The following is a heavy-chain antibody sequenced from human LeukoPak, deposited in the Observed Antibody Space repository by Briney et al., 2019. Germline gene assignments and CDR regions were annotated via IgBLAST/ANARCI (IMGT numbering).Heavy chain of an antibody. CDR1: GGSISSGSYY. V-gene: IGHV4-61*02. Sequence: SETLSLTCTVSGGSISSGSYYWSWIRQPAGKGLEWIGRIYTSGSTNYNPSLKSRVTISVDTSKNQFSLKLSSVTAADTAVYYCARGWFGELLHWGQGTLVTVSS. J-gene: IGHJ4*02. CDR2: IYTSGST. CDR3: ARGWFGELLH. D-gene: IGHD3-10*01.